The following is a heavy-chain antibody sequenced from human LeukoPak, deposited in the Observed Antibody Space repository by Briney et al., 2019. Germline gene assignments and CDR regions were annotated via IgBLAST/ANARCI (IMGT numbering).Heavy chain of an antibody. J-gene: IGHJ4*02. D-gene: IGHD6-19*01. Sequence: GGSLRLSCAASGFTFSSYAMHWVRQAPGKGLEWVAVISYDGSNKYYADSVKGRFTISRDNSKNTLYLQMNSLRAEDTAVYYCARPYSSGWEFDYWGQGTLVTVSS. CDR3: ARPYSSGWEFDY. V-gene: IGHV3-30-3*01. CDR2: ISYDGSNK. CDR1: GFTFSSYA.